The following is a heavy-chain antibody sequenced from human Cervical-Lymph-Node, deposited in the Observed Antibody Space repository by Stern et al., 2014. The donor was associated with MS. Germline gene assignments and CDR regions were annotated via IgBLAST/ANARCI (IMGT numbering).Heavy chain of an antibody. J-gene: IGHJ4*02. D-gene: IGHD1-26*01. CDR1: GFTFNAYW. CDR2: IKQDGSEK. Sequence: VQLVESGGGLVQPGGSLRLSCAASGFTFNAYWMTWVRQAPGKGLEGVANIKQDGSEKYYVDSVKGRFTISRDNAKDSLYLQMSSLRAEDTAVYYCGTGSHYDYWGQGTLVTVSS. CDR3: GTGSHYDY. V-gene: IGHV3-7*01.